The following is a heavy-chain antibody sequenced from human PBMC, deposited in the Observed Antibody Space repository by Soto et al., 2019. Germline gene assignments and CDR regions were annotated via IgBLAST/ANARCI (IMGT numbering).Heavy chain of an antibody. CDR3: ARVMRYCSGDCPFDY. D-gene: IGHD2-21*02. CDR1: GYTFTNYV. CDR2: INGGNGNT. V-gene: IGHV1-3*01. Sequence: QVQLVQSGAEVKKPGASVKVSCKASGYTFTNYVMHWVRQAPGQRLEWTGWINGGNGNTKYSQNFQGRVTVTRDTSASTAYMELSSLRSEDTAVYYCARVMRYCSGDCPFDYWGQGTLVTVSS. J-gene: IGHJ4*02.